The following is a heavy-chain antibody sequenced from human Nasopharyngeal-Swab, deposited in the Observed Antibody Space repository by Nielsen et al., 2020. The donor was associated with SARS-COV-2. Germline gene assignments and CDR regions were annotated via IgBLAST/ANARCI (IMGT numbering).Heavy chain of an antibody. CDR2: IFSNDEK. Sequence: PGKAMEWLAKIFSNDEKSYSTSLKSRLTISKDTSKSQVVLTMTNMDPVDTATYYCARLMGDIVVVVAALEYYYYYGMDVWGQGTTVTVSS. D-gene: IGHD2-15*01. CDR3: ARLMGDIVVVVAALEYYYYYGMDV. J-gene: IGHJ6*02. V-gene: IGHV2-26*01.